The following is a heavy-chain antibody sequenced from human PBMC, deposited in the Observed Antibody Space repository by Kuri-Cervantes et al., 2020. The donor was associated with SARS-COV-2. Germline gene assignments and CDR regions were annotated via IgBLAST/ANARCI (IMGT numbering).Heavy chain of an antibody. CDR1: GFTFSGHW. V-gene: IGHV3-74*01. CDR2: INPDGSYT. J-gene: IGHJ4*02. D-gene: IGHD3-22*01. Sequence: GGSLRLSCAASGFTFSGHWIHWVRQAPGKGLVWVSRINPDGSYTNNADSVKGRFTLSRDNAKNMLFLQMNSLRAEDTAVYYCARAAEYYDSSGYYPIFFDYWGQGTLVTVSS. CDR3: ARAAEYYDSSGYYPIFFDY.